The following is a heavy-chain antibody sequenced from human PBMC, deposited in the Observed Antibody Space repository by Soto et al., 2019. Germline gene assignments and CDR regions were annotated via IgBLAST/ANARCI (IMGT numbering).Heavy chain of an antibody. D-gene: IGHD3-10*01. CDR2: IYYSGTT. V-gene: IGHV4-28*01. CDR3: ARREIQGTMDY. J-gene: IGHJ4*02. CDR1: GYSISSSNW. Sequence: QVQLQESGPGLVKPSDTLSLNCAVSGYSISSSNWWGWIRQPPGKGLEWIGYIYYSGTTYYNPSLKSRVTMSVDTSKNQFSLKPTSVTAVDTAVYYCARREIQGTMDYWGQGTLVTVSS.